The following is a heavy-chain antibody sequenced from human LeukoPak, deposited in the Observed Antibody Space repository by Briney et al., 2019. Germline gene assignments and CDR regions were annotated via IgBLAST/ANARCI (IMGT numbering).Heavy chain of an antibody. V-gene: IGHV3-7*01. CDR3: ARDTRVLGPFFAY. CDR2: IKQDGSEK. Sequence: GGSLRLSCAASGFTFSSYWMSWVHQAPGKGLEWVANIKQDGSEKYYVDSVKGRFTISRDNAKNSLYLQMNSLRAEDTAVYYCARDTRVLGPFFAYWGQGTLVTVSS. D-gene: IGHD1-1*01. CDR1: GFTFSSYW. J-gene: IGHJ4*02.